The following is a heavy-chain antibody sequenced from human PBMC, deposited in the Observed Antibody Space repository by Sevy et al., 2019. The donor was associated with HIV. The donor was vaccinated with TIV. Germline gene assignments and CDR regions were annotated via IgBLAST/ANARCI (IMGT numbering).Heavy chain of an antibody. D-gene: IGHD3-22*01. Sequence: GGSLRLSCAASGFTFSDYYMSWIRQPPGKGLEWVSYIRSSDEAIFYADPVKGRFTISRDNARNSLYLQMNSLRAEDTAVYYCARVPESYDSTGYYLGPQYYFDYWGQGTLVTVSS. J-gene: IGHJ4*02. V-gene: IGHV3-11*01. CDR3: ARVPESYDSTGYYLGPQYYFDY. CDR2: IRSSDEAI. CDR1: GFTFSDYY.